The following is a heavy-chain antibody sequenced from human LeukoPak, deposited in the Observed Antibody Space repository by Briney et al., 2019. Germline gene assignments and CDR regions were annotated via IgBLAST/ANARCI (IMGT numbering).Heavy chain of an antibody. CDR2: ISWNSGSI. D-gene: IGHD2-2*01. Sequence: GRSLRLSCAASGFTFDDYAMHWVRQAPGKGLEWVSGISWNSGSIGYADSVKGRFTISRDNAKNSLYLQMNSLRAEDTALYYCAKDADKTVVVPAYWGQGTLVTVSS. CDR3: AKDADKTVVVPAY. V-gene: IGHV3-9*01. CDR1: GFTFDDYA. J-gene: IGHJ4*02.